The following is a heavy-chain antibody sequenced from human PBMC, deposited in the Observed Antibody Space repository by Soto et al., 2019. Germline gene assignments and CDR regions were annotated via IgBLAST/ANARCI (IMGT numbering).Heavy chain of an antibody. CDR1: GYTFTSYG. CDR2: ISAYNGNT. CDR3: ARGGTPGTNGICSFYGIDV. D-gene: IGHD2-8*01. J-gene: IGHJ6*02. V-gene: IGHV1-18*01. Sequence: QVQLVQSGAEVKKPGASVKVSCKASGYTFTSYGISWVRQAPGQGLEWMGWISAYNGNTNYAQKFQGRVTMTTDTSTSNAYKELRSLRSDDTAVYYCARGGTPGTNGICSFYGIDVWGQGTTVTVSS.